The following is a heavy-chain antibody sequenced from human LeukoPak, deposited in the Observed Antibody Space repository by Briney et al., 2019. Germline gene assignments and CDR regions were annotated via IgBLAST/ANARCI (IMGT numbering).Heavy chain of an antibody. V-gene: IGHV4-39*01. J-gene: IGHJ5*02. Sequence: KPSETLSLTCSVSGGSISSSSYYWGWIRQPPGKGLEWIGSIYYSGSTYYNPSLKSRVTISVDTSKNQFSLKLSSVTAADTAVYYCARLGAFWSGYSDNWFDPWGQGTLVTVSS. D-gene: IGHD3-3*01. CDR1: GGSISSSSYY. CDR3: ARLGAFWSGYSDNWFDP. CDR2: IYYSGST.